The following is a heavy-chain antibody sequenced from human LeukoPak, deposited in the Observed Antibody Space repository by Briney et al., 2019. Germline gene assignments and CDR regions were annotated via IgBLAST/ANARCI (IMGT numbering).Heavy chain of an antibody. V-gene: IGHV3-74*01. CDR1: GFTFSSYW. Sequence: PGGSLRLSCAASGFTFSSYWMHWVRQAPGKGLVWVSRINSDGSSTSYADFVKGRFTISRDNAKNTLYLQMNSLRAEDTAVYYCARCGGYSYGFRHFDYWGQGTLVTVSS. D-gene: IGHD5-18*01. CDR3: ARCGGYSYGFRHFDY. J-gene: IGHJ4*02. CDR2: INSDGSST.